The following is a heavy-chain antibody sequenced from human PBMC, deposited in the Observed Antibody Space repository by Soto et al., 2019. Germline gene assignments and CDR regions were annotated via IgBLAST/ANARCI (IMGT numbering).Heavy chain of an antibody. J-gene: IGHJ6*02. CDR2: IIPIFGTA. Sequence: QVQLVQSGAEVKKPGSSVKVSCKASGGTFSSYAISWVRQAPGQGLEWMGGIIPIFGTANYAQKFQGRVTXIXXESTSTAYMELSSLRSEDTAVYYCASHGITGTWVYYYGMDVWGQGTTVTVSS. V-gene: IGHV1-69*05. CDR1: GGTFSSYA. CDR3: ASHGITGTWVYYYGMDV. D-gene: IGHD1-7*01.